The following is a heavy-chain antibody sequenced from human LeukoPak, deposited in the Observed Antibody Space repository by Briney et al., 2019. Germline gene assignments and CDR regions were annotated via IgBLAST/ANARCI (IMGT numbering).Heavy chain of an antibody. CDR3: AKWWEPMRPTFDY. J-gene: IGHJ4*02. CDR2: ISYDGSNK. CDR1: GFTFSSYA. V-gene: IGHV3-30*18. Sequence: GGSLRLSCAASGFTFSSYAMSWVRQAPGKGLEWVALISYDGSNKYYADSVKGRFTISRDNSNNTLYLHMNSLRAEDTAVYYCAKWWEPMRPTFDYWGQGTLVTVSS. D-gene: IGHD1-14*01.